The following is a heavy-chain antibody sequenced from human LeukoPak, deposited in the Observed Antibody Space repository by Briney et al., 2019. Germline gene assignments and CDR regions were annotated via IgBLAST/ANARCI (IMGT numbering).Heavy chain of an antibody. CDR2: IKQVGSEK. J-gene: IGHJ4*02. V-gene: IGHV3-7*04. D-gene: IGHD6-19*01. CDR1: GFTFGIYW. Sequence: GGSLRLSCAASGFTFGIYWMSWVRQAPGKGLEWVANIKQVGSEKFYVDSVKGRFTLSRDNAKNSLFLQMNSLRAEDTAVYYCARDYYGSGWYGDYWGQGTLVTVSS. CDR3: ARDYYGSGWYGDY.